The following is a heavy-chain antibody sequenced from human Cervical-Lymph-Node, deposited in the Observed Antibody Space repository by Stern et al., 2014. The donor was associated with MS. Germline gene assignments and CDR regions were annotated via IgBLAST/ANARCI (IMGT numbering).Heavy chain of an antibody. D-gene: IGHD4-23*01. V-gene: IGHV3-33*01. CDR1: GFTFSSSG. CDR3: AREGGNTAEYFQH. CDR2: IWCDGSNR. J-gene: IGHJ1*01. Sequence: VQLVESGGGVVQPGRSLRLSCAASGFTFSSSGMHWVRQAPGTGLEWLAIIWCDGSNRYYADSVKGRFTISRDNSKNTLYLQMNSLRADDTAVYYCAREGGNTAEYFQHWGQGTLVTVSS.